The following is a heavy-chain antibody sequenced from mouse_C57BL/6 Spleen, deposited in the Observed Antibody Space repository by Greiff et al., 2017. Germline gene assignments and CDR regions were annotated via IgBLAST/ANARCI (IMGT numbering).Heavy chain of an antibody. J-gene: IGHJ2*01. V-gene: IGHV5-9-1*02. CDR2: ISSGGDYI. Sequence: EVKLVESGEGLVKPGGSLKLSCAASGFTFSSYAMSWVRQTPEKRLEWVAYISSGGDYIYYADTVKGRFTISRDNARNTLYLQMSSLKSEDTAMYYCTRETGTSRGYFDYWGQGTTLTVSS. CDR3: TRETGTSRGYFDY. D-gene: IGHD4-1*01. CDR1: GFTFSSYA.